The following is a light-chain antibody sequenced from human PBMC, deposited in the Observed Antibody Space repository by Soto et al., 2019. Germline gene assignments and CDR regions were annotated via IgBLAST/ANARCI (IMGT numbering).Light chain of an antibody. CDR3: SSYTSSRVV. CDR2: EVN. CDR1: SSDVSSYSR. V-gene: IGLV2-18*02. J-gene: IGLJ2*01. Sequence: QSALTQPPSVSGSPGQTVTISCTGASSDVSSYSRVSWYQQPPGTAPKLLIYEVNNRPSGVPDRFSGSKSGNTASLTISGLQAEDEADYYCSSYTSSRVVFGGGTKLTVL.